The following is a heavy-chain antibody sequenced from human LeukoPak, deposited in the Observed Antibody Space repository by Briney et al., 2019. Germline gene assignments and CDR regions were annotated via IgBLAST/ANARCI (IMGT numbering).Heavy chain of an antibody. CDR3: VAAYGSGSYYWDFAY. CDR2: IYSGGST. CDR1: GFTVSSNY. J-gene: IGHJ4*02. Sequence: RTGGSLRLSCAASGFTVSSNYMSWVRQAPGKGLEWVSVIYSGGSTYYADSVKGRFTISRDNSKNTLYLQMNSLRAEDTAVYYCVAAYGSGSYYWDFAYWGQGTLVTVSS. V-gene: IGHV3-66*01. D-gene: IGHD3-10*01.